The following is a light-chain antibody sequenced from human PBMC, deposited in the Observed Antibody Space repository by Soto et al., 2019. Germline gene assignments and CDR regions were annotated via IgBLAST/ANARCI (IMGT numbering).Light chain of an antibody. CDR1: QSVRSN. J-gene: IGKJ4*01. CDR2: GAS. Sequence: EIVMTQSPATLSVSPGERATLSCRASQSVRSNLAWYQQKPGQAPRLLIYGASPGATGIPARFSGSGSGTEFTLTISSLQSEDFAIYYCQQYHDWPLTFGGGTKVDIK. V-gene: IGKV3-15*01. CDR3: QQYHDWPLT.